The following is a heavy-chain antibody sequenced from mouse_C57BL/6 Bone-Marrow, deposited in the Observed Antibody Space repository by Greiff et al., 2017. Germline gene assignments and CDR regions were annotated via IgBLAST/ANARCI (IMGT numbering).Heavy chain of an antibody. Sequence: DVQLQESGAELVRPGASVKLSCTASGFNIKDDYIHWVKQRPEQGLEWIGWIDPEIGDTEYASKFQGKATITSDTSSNTAYLQLSSLTSEDTAVYYCSSFSVTYFDFWGHGTPLTVAS. CDR1: GFNIKDDY. CDR3: SSFSVTYFDF. CDR2: IDPEIGDT. V-gene: IGHV14-4*01. J-gene: IGHJ2*01. D-gene: IGHD2-12*01.